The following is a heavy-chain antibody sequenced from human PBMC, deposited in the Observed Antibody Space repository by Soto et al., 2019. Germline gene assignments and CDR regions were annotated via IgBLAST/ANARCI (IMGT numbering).Heavy chain of an antibody. J-gene: IGHJ5*02. CDR2: IYWDDDK. Sequence: QITLKESGPTLVKPTQTLTLTCTFSGFSLSTSGVGVGWIRQPPGKALEWLALIYWDDDKRYSPSLKSRLTITKDTSKNQVVLTMTNMDPADTATYYCAHSRGDPVADPKGGWFDPWGQGTLVTVSS. D-gene: IGHD6-19*01. CDR3: AHSRGDPVADPKGGWFDP. CDR1: GFSLSTSGVG. V-gene: IGHV2-5*02.